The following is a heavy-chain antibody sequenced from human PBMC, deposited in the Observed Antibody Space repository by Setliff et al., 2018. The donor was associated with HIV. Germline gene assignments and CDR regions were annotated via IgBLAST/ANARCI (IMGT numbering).Heavy chain of an antibody. CDR3: VRGPYDYVWGSYRPNYFGY. CDR2: IYHSGST. V-gene: IGHV4-30-2*01. CDR1: GGSVSSGSYS. D-gene: IGHD3-16*02. Sequence: SETLSLTCAVSGGSVSSGSYSWSWIRQPPGKGLEWIGYIYHSGSTYSNPSLKSRVTISVDESKNQFSLKLSSVTAADTAVYYCVRGPYDYVWGSYRPNYFGYWGQGTLVT. J-gene: IGHJ4*02.